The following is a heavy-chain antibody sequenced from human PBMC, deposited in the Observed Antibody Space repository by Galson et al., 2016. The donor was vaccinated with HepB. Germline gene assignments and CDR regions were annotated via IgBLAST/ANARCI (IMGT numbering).Heavy chain of an antibody. CDR3: TCSVDYWTFDP. D-gene: IGHD3-3*01. V-gene: IGHV3-53*01. Sequence: SLRLSCAASGFTVNANHMSWVCQAPGKGLEWVSIMDPDGSTSYADSVKGRFTISRDNSKNTLYLQMDRLRAEDTAVYHCTCSVDYWTFDPWGQGTLVTVSS. J-gene: IGHJ5*02. CDR1: GFTVNANH. CDR2: MDPDGST.